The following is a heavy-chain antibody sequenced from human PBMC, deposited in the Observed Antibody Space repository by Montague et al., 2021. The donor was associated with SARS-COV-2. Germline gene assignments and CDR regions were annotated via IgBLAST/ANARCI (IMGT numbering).Heavy chain of an antibody. CDR2: IYYSGST. Sequence: SETLSLTCIVSGGSVSSGSYYWSWIRQPPGKGLEWIGYIYYSGSTNYXXXLKSRVAISVDTSKNQFSLKLSSVTAADTAVYYCARDPWRITIFGVVTRYGWKVGGQGPTAPAPS. CDR3: ARDPWRITIFGVVTRYGWKV. J-gene: IGHJ6*02. CDR1: GGSVSSGSYY. V-gene: IGHV4-61*01. D-gene: IGHD3-3*01.